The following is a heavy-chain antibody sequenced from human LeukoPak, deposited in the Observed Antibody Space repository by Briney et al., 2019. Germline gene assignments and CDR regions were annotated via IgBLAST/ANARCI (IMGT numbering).Heavy chain of an antibody. CDR3: ARHPNSYDKMD. V-gene: IGHV4-39*01. D-gene: IGHD3-22*01. CDR1: GGSISSGGSIRSGGFY. J-gene: IGHJ4*02. CDR2: MFHSGST. Sequence: SETLSLTCAVSGGSISSGGSIRSGGFYWVWIRQPPGKGLEWVGSMFHSGSTYFNPSLKTRVTMSLDTSKNEFSLKLNSVTAADTAIYYCARHPNSYDKMDWGQGTLVTVSS.